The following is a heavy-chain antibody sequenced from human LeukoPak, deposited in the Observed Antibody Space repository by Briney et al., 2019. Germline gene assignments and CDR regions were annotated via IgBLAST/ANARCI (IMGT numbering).Heavy chain of an antibody. CDR2: TSYDGSNK. D-gene: IGHD3-3*01. CDR1: GFTFSSYA. V-gene: IGHV3-30-3*01. J-gene: IGHJ3*02. Sequence: GRSLRLSCAASGFTFSSYAMHWVRQAPGKGLEWVAVTSYDGSNKYYADSVKGRFTTSRDNSKNTLYLQMNSLRAEDTAVYYCARDYYDFWSGYSAHDAFDIWGQGTMVTVSS. CDR3: ARDYYDFWSGYSAHDAFDI.